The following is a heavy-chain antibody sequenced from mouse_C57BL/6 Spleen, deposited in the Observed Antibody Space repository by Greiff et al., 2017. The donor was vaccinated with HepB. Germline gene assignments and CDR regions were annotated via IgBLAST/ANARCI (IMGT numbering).Heavy chain of an antibody. CDR3: ARGGTTDAMDY. V-gene: IGHV1-4*01. CDR1: GYTFTSYT. CDR2: INPSSGYT. J-gene: IGHJ4*01. Sequence: VQLQQSGAELARPGASVKMSCKASGYTFTSYTMHWVKQRPGQGLEWIGYINPSSGYTKYNQKFKDKATLTADKSSSTAYMQLSSLTSEDSAVYYGARGGTTDAMDYWGQGTSVTVSS. D-gene: IGHD1-1*01.